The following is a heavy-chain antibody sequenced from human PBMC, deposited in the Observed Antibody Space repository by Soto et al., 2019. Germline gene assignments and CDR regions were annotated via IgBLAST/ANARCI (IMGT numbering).Heavy chain of an antibody. V-gene: IGHV3-21*04. D-gene: IGHD3-16*01. J-gene: IGHJ5*02. CDR3: DVGP. CDR2: ISGSSGNI. CDR1: GFTFSSYS. Sequence: GGSLRLSCAASGFTFSSYSMNWVRQAPGKGLEWVSAISGSSGNIYYADSVKGRFSISRDNAKNTLYLQMNSLRAEDTAVYYCDVGPWGQGTLVTVSS.